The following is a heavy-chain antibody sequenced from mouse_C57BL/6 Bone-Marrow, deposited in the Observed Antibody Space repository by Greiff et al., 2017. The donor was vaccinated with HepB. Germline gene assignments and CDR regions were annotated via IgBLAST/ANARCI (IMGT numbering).Heavy chain of an antibody. CDR2: IRNKANNHAT. CDR1: GFTFSDAW. CDR3: TREDYYGSSYVWYFDV. J-gene: IGHJ1*03. Sequence: EVKLVESGGGLVQPGGSMKLSCAASGFTFSDAWMDWVRQSPEKGLEWVAEIRNKANNHATYYAESVKGRFTISRDDSKSSVYLQMNSLRAEDTGIYYCTREDYYGSSYVWYFDVWGTGTTVTVSS. D-gene: IGHD1-1*01. V-gene: IGHV6-6*01.